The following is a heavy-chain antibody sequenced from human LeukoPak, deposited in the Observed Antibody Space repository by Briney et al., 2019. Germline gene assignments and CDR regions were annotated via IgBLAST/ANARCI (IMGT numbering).Heavy chain of an antibody. CDR2: IWYDGSNK. CDR3: ARAQYYDYYYYGMDV. J-gene: IGHJ6*02. Sequence: PGRSLRVSCAASGFIFSSYGMHWVRQAPGKGLEWVAVIWYDGSNKYYADSVKGRFTISRDNSKNTLYLQMNSLRAEDTAVYYCARAQYYDYYYYGMDVWGQGTTVTVSS. V-gene: IGHV3-33*01. D-gene: IGHD1-26*01. CDR1: GFIFSSYG.